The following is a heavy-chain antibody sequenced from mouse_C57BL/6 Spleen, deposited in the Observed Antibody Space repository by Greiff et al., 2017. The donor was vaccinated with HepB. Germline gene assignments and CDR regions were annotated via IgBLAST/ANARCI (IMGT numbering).Heavy chain of an antibody. Sequence: VQLQQSGPELVKPGASVKLSCKASGYTFTSYDINWVKQRPGQGLEWIGWIYPRDGSTKYNEKFKGKATLTVDTSYSTAYMALHSLTSEDSAVDCCARSEGYAWFAYWGQGTLVTVSA. D-gene: IGHD2-2*01. J-gene: IGHJ3*01. CDR2: IYPRDGST. V-gene: IGHV1-85*01. CDR1: GYTFTSYD. CDR3: ARSEGYAWFAY.